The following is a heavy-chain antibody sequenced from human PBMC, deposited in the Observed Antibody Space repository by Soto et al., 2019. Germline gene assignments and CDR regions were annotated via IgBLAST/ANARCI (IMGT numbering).Heavy chain of an antibody. CDR3: ARGRGYSGDDHYYYFDMDV. CDR2: SIPIFGTA. J-gene: IGHJ6*02. D-gene: IGHD5-12*01. CDR1: GGTFNNYP. Sequence: SVKVSCKASGGTFNNYPITWVRQAPGQGLEWMGGSIPIFGTANYAQKFQGRVTISVDESTSTAYMELSSLRSEDTAVYYCARGRGYSGDDHYYYFDMDVWGQGTTVTV. V-gene: IGHV1-69*13.